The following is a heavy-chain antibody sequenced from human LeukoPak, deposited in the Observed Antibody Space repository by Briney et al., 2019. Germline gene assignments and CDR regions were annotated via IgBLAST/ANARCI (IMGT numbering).Heavy chain of an antibody. CDR2: ISYDGSNK. CDR3: ARAAEAPGYCYYMDV. J-gene: IGHJ6*03. V-gene: IGHV3-30*15. Sequence: GRSLRLSSAASGFTFSSYAMHWVRQAPGKGLEWVAVISYDGSNKYYADSVKGRFTISRDNSKNTLYLQMGSLRAEDMAVYYCARAAEAPGYCYYMDVWGKGTTVTVSS. CDR1: GFTFSSYA.